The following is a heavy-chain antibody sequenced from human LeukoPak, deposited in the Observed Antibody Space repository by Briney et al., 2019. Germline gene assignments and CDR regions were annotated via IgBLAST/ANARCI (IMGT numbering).Heavy chain of an antibody. J-gene: IGHJ4*02. V-gene: IGHV3-48*01. Sequence: GGSLRLSCAASGFTFSSYSMNWVRQAPGKGLEWVSYISSSSSTIYYADSVKGRFTISRDNAKNSLYLQMNSLRAEDTAVYYCAKDNYGDYGGYFDYWGQGTLVTVSS. CDR3: AKDNYGDYGGYFDY. D-gene: IGHD4-17*01. CDR1: GFTFSSYS. CDR2: ISSSSSTI.